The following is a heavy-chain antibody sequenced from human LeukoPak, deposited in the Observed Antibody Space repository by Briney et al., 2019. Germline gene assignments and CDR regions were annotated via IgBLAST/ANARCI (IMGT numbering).Heavy chain of an antibody. V-gene: IGHV3-30*04. CDR1: GFTFSSYA. CDR3: ASPVRVGTGAFDI. Sequence: GRSLRLSCAASGFTFSSYAMHWVRQAPGKGLEWVAVISYDGSNKYYADSVKGRFTISRDNSKNTLYLQVNSLRAEDTAVYYCASPVRVGTGAFDIWGQGTMATVSS. J-gene: IGHJ3*02. D-gene: IGHD2-8*02. CDR2: ISYDGSNK.